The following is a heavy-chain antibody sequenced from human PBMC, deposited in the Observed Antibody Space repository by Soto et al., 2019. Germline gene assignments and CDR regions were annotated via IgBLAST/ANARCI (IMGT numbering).Heavy chain of an antibody. CDR1: GYTFTSSD. Sequence: ASVNVSCKASGYTFTSSDINWVRQATGQGLEWMGWMNPNSGDTGYARKFQGRVTMTRDTSITTAYMELSSLRSEDTAVYYCARLYKWNYYYYMDVWGKGTTVTVSS. V-gene: IGHV1-8*01. CDR3: ARLYKWNYYYYMDV. J-gene: IGHJ6*03. D-gene: IGHD1-20*01. CDR2: MNPNSGDT.